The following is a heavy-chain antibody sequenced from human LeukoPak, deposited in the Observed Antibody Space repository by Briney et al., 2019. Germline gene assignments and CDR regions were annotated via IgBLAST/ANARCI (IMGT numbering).Heavy chain of an antibody. Sequence: SVKVPCKASGGTFSSYAISWVRQAPGQGLEWMGGIIPIFGTANYAQKFQGRVTITTDESTSTAYMELSSLRSDDTAVYYCARDPHDILTGYYYDYWGQGTLVTVSS. CDR2: IIPIFGTA. J-gene: IGHJ4*02. CDR3: ARDPHDILTGYYYDY. CDR1: GGTFSSYA. D-gene: IGHD3-9*01. V-gene: IGHV1-69*05.